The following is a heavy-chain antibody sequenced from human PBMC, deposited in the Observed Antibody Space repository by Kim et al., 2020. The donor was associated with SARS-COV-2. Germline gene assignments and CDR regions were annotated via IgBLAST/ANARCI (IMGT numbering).Heavy chain of an antibody. J-gene: IGHJ6*01. Sequence: ASVKVSCKASGYTFTGYYMHWVRQAPGQGLEWMGWINPNSGGTNYAQKFQGWVSMTRDTSISTVYMELSRLRSDDTAVYYCARAPPDIVVVPAASTYYYG. V-gene: IGHV1-2*04. D-gene: IGHD2-2*01. CDR2: INPNSGGT. CDR1: GYTFTGYY. CDR3: ARAPPDIVVVPAASTYYYG.